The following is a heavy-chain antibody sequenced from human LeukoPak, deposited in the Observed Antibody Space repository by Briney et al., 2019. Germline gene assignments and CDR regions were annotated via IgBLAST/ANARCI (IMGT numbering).Heavy chain of an antibody. J-gene: IGHJ4*02. V-gene: IGHV3-11*04. D-gene: IGHD3-10*01. Sequence: KAGGSLRLSCAVSGVTFNDYYMSWIRQAPGKGLEWVSYISGSGGGNSIYYADSVKGRFTISRDNAKNSVYLQMNSLRAEDTAVYYCAKLWFGEFETTDYWGQGTLVTVSS. CDR1: GVTFNDYY. CDR3: AKLWFGEFETTDY. CDR2: ISGSGGGNSI.